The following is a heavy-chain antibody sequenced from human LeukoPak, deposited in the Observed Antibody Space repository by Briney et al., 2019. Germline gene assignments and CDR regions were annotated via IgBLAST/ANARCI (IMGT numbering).Heavy chain of an antibody. D-gene: IGHD3-10*01. CDR3: ARGGGFGEFYYFDY. Sequence: SVNVSFKASGYTFTIYGIGWVRQPPGQGRDGVGCISAYNGNTNYAQKLQGRVTITTDTSTTTAYMDLRSLRSDDTAVYYCARGGGFGEFYYFDYWGQGNLVTVSS. V-gene: IGHV1-18*01. CDR2: ISAYNGNT. CDR1: GYTFTIYG. J-gene: IGHJ4*02.